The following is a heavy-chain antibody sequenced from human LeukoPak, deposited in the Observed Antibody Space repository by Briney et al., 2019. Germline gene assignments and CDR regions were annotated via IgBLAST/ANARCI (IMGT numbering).Heavy chain of an antibody. D-gene: IGHD4-17*01. J-gene: IGHJ3*02. Sequence: GGSLRLSCAASGFTFNNYWMSWVRQAPGKGLEWVANIKQDGSEKYCADSVKGRFTISRDNVKNSLYLQMNSLSAEDTAVYYCARFDYGDYDDAFDIWGQGTMVTVSS. V-gene: IGHV3-7*01. CDR1: GFTFNNYW. CDR3: ARFDYGDYDDAFDI. CDR2: IKQDGSEK.